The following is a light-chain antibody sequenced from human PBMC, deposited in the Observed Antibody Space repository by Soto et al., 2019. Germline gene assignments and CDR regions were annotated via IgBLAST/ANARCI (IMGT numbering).Light chain of an antibody. J-gene: IGKJ4*01. CDR3: QQRSNWLLT. CDR1: QSVSSY. Sequence: EIMLTQSPATLSLSPGERATLSCRASQSVSSYLAWYQQKPGQAPRLLIYDASNRATGIPARFSGSGSGTDFTLTISSLEPEDFAVYYCQQRSNWLLTFGGGSMV. V-gene: IGKV3-11*01. CDR2: DAS.